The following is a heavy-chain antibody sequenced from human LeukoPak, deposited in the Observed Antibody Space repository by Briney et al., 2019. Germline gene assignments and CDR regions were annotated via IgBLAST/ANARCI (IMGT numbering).Heavy chain of an antibody. V-gene: IGHV4-4*07. CDR2: TSGSA. CDR3: ARSEQLRYFDRGAFDY. D-gene: IGHD3-9*01. J-gene: IGHJ4*02. Sequence: TSGSANYNPSLKRRVTMSVDTSKNQFSLKLSSVTAADTAVYYCARSEQLRYFDRGAFDYWGQGTLVTVS.